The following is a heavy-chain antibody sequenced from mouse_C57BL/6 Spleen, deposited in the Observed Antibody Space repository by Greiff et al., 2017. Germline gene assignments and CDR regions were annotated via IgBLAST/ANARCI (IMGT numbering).Heavy chain of an antibody. D-gene: IGHD3-1*01. V-gene: IGHV1-81*01. Sequence: QVQLQQSGAELARPGASVKLSCKASGYTFTSYGISWVKQRTGQGLEWIGEIYPRSGNTYYNEKFKGKATLTADKSSSTAYMELRSLTSEDSAVYFCARMGGRANYFAYWGQGTPLTVSA. CDR3: ARMGGRANYFAY. CDR1: GYTFTSYG. J-gene: IGHJ2*01. CDR2: IYPRSGNT.